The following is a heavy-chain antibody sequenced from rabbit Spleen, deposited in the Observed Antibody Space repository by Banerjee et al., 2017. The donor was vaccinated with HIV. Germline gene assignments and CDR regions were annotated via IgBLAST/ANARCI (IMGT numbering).Heavy chain of an antibody. J-gene: IGHJ6*01. CDR2: MSAVNSDAT. Sequence: QEQLEESGGDLVKPEGSLTLTCTASGFSFSSSYWMWWVRQAPGKGLEWIASMSAVNSDATWYATWAKGRFTISKASSTTVTLQMTSLTAADTATYFCARQYDGGMDLWAQGPSSPS. CDR1: GFSFSSSYW. CDR3: ARQYDGGMDL. V-gene: IGHV1S45*01.